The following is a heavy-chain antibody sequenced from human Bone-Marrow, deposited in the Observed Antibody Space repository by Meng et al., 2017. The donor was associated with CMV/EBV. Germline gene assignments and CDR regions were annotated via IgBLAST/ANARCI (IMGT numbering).Heavy chain of an antibody. CDR3: ARESGFVGNQLLFGYYYYGMAV. V-gene: IGHV1-69*04. Sequence: SVKVSCKASGGTFSSYAISWVRQAPGQGLEWMGRIIPILGIANYAQKFQGRVTITADKSTSTAYMELSSLRSEDTAVYYCARESGFVGNQLLFGYYYYGMAVWGPGNTVNVSS. D-gene: IGHD1-14*01. J-gene: IGHJ6*02. CDR2: IIPILGIA. CDR1: GGTFSSYA.